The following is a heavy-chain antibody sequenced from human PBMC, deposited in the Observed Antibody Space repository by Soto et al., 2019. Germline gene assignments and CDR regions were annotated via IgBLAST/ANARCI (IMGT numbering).Heavy chain of an antibody. CDR3: AKCITALGPIDY. J-gene: IGHJ4*02. Sequence: QVQLQESGPGLVKPSGTLSLTCAVSGGSISSSNWWSWVRQPPGKGLEWIGEIYHSGSTNYNPSLQSRVHKSVSQSKNPFSLKVSSWDAADKGVYYCAKCITALGPIDYWGQGTLVTVSS. CDR1: GGSISSSNW. CDR2: IYHSGST. D-gene: IGHD6-6*01. V-gene: IGHV4-4*02.